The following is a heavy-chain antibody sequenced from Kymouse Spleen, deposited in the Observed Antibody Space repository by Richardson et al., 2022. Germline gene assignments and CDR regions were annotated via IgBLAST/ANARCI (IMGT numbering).Heavy chain of an antibody. Sequence: QVQLQESGPGLVKPSETLSLTCTVSGGSVSSGSYYWSWIRQPPGKGLEWIGYIYYSGSTNYNPSLKSRVTISVDTSKNQFSLKLSSVTAADTAVYYCARETTGTGSYYYYGMDVWGQGTTVTVSS. J-gene: IGHJ6*02. CDR3: ARETTGTGSYYYYGMDV. CDR1: GGSVSSGSYY. V-gene: IGHV4-61*01. D-gene: IGHD1-1*01,IGHD1-20*01. CDR2: IYYSGST.